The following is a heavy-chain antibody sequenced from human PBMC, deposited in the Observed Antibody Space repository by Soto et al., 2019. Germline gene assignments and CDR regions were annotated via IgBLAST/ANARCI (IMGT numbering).Heavy chain of an antibody. V-gene: IGHV4-30-4*01. J-gene: IGHJ5*02. Sequence: PSETLSLTCSVSGGSISSGDYYWSWIRQPPGKGLEWIGYIYYSGSTNYNPSLKSRVTISVDTSKNQFSLKLSSVTAADTAVYYCARRSRVGATNWFDPWGQGTLVTVSS. CDR3: ARRSRVGATNWFDP. CDR1: GGSISSGDYY. D-gene: IGHD1-26*01. CDR2: IYYSGST.